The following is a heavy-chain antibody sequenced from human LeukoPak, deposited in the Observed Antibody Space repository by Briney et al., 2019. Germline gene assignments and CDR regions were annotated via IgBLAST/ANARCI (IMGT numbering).Heavy chain of an antibody. Sequence: GGSLRLSCAASGFTVSSNYMSWVRQAPGKGLEWVSVIYSGGSTYYADSVKGRFTISRDNSKNTLYLQMNSLRAEDTAVYYCARKGRIAVAGSSGAFDIWGQGTMVTVSS. CDR1: GFTVSSNY. J-gene: IGHJ3*02. V-gene: IGHV3-66*01. CDR3: ARKGRIAVAGSSGAFDI. CDR2: IYSGGST. D-gene: IGHD6-19*01.